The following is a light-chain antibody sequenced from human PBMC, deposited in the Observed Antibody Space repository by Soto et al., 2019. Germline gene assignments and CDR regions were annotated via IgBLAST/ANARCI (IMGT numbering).Light chain of an antibody. CDR1: SSDVGGYNY. CDR2: EVS. CDR3: SSYTSSSTYV. J-gene: IGLJ1*01. V-gene: IGLV2-14*01. Sequence: QSVLTQPASVSGSPGQSITISCTGTSSDVGGYNYVSWHQLYPGKAPKLMVYEVSNRPSGVSNRFSGSKSGNTASLTISGLQAEDEADYYCSSYTSSSTYVFGTGTKLTVL.